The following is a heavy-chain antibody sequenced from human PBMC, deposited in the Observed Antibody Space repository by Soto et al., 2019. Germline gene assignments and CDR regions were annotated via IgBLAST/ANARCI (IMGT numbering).Heavy chain of an antibody. J-gene: IGHJ4*02. Sequence: QVQLQESGPGLVKPSQTLSLTCTVSGGSISSGGYYWSWIRQHPGKGLEWIGYIHYSGSTYYNPSLKSRVTISVDTSKNQFSLKLSSVTAADTAVYYCARVRYCSGGSCSRIDYWGQGTLVTVSS. CDR1: GGSISSGGYY. D-gene: IGHD2-15*01. CDR2: IHYSGST. CDR3: ARVRYCSGGSCSRIDY. V-gene: IGHV4-31*03.